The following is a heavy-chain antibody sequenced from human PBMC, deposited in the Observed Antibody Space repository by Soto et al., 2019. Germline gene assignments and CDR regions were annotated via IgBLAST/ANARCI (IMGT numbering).Heavy chain of an antibody. J-gene: IGHJ5*01. D-gene: IGHD3-16*01. CDR1: GFTFEDYT. V-gene: IGHV3-43*01. Sequence: EVQLVESGGDVVQPGGSLRLSCAASGFTFEDYTIHWVRQAPGKALEWVSLISWDGGTTYYTHSVKGRFTISRDNSKNSLYLQMNSLRPEDTALYYCAQYGSQKDDDGNWLGSWGQGTVVTVSS. CDR3: AQYGSQKDDDGNWLGS. CDR2: ISWDGGTT.